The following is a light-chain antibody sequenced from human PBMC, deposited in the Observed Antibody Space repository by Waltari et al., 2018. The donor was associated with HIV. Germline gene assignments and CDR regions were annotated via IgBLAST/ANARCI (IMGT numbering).Light chain of an antibody. CDR3: VLYMGSGLWV. V-gene: IGLV8-61*01. CDR2: STS. Sequence: QTVVTQEPSFSVSPGGTVTLTCGLSSGSVSTSYYPSWYQQTPGQAPRTLIHSTSTLSSGVPYRFSGSIVGNKAALTITGAQADDESDYYCVLYMGSGLWVFGGGTKLTVL. J-gene: IGLJ3*02. CDR1: SGSVSTSYY.